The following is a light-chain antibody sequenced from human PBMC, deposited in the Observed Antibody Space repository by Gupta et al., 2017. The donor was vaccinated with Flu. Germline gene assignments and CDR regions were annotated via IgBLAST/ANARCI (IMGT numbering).Light chain of an antibody. J-gene: IGLJ2*01. CDR1: NIGSKS. CDR2: DDS. CDR3: QVWDSVSRI. Sequence: SYVLTQRPSVSLAPGQTARIPCGGNNIGSKSVHWYQQKPGQAPVLVVYDDSDRPSGIPERFSCSKSGDTATLTISRVEDGDEADYYCQVWDSVSRIFGGGTKLTVL. V-gene: IGLV3-21*02.